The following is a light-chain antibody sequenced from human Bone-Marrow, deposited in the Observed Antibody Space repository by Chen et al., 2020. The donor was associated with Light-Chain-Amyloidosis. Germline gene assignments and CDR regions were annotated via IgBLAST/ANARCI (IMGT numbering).Light chain of an antibody. CDR1: KIGSKS. Sequence: SYVRTQPPSVSVAPGKTATITCEANKIGSKSVHWYQQKPGQAPVLVVYDDSDRASGIPERFSGSNSGNTATLTINGVEAGDEADYYRQLYDSLTDQYVYGPGSRVTAL. CDR2: DDS. V-gene: IGLV3-21*03. CDR3: QLYDSLTDQYV. J-gene: IGLJ1*01.